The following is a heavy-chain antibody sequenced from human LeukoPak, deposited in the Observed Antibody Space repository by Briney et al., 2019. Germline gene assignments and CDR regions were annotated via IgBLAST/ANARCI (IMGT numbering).Heavy chain of an antibody. J-gene: IGHJ6*03. CDR1: GYTFTGYY. Sequence: ASVKVSCKASGYTFTGYYMHWVRQAPGQGPEWMGWINPNSGGTNYAQKFQGRVTMTRDTSISTAYMELSRLRSEDTAVYYCARVYSSSSKLYYYYYMDVWGKGTTVTVSS. D-gene: IGHD6-6*01. CDR3: ARVYSSSSKLYYYYYMDV. V-gene: IGHV1-2*02. CDR2: INPNSGGT.